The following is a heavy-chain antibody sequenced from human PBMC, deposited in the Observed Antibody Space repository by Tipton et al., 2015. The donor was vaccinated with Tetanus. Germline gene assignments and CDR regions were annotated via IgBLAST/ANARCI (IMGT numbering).Heavy chain of an antibody. CDR2: MNPNSGGT. CDR1: GYTFTGYY. Sequence: QAQLVQSGAEVKKPGASVKVSCKASGYTFTGYYMHWVRQASGQRLERLGWMNPNSGGTNYAQKFQGRVTMTRDTSISTAYMELSRLRSDDTAVYYCARGDYGGNYYFDYWGQGTLVTVSS. D-gene: IGHD4-23*01. CDR3: ARGDYGGNYYFDY. J-gene: IGHJ4*02. V-gene: IGHV1-2*02.